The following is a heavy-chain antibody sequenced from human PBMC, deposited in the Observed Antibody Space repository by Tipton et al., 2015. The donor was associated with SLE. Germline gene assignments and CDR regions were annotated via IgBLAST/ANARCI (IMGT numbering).Heavy chain of an antibody. Sequence: SLRLSCAASGFTVSSNYMSWVRQAPGKGLEWVSVIYGGGRAYYPDTVKGRFTTSRDNSKNTLYLQMNSLRAEDTAVYFCAREECSGGSCFDFWGQGTLVTVSS. CDR3: AREECSGGSCFDF. D-gene: IGHD2-15*01. CDR2: IYGGGRA. J-gene: IGHJ4*02. CDR1: GFTVSSNY. V-gene: IGHV3-53*05.